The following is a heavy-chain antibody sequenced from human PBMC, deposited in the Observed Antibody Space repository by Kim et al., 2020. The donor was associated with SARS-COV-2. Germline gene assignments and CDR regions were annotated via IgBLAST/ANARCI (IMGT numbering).Heavy chain of an antibody. V-gene: IGHV4-39*01. Sequence: SETLSLTCTVSGGSISSSSYYWGWIRQPPGKGLEWIGSIYYSGSTYYNPSLKSRVTISVDTSKNQFSLKLSSVTAADTAVYYCASYNNYYDFWSGYYTGDAFDIWGQGTMVTVSS. CDR3: ASYNNYYDFWSGYYTGDAFDI. CDR1: GGSISSSSYY. CDR2: IYYSGST. D-gene: IGHD3-3*01. J-gene: IGHJ3*02.